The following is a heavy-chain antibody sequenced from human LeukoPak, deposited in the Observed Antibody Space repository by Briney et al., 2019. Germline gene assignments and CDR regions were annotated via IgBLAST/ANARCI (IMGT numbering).Heavy chain of an antibody. CDR2: IYTSGST. D-gene: IGHD3-10*01. V-gene: IGHV4-4*07. CDR1: GGSLSSYY. J-gene: IGHJ6*03. CDR3: ARDRRELLWFGELLKNYYYYYMDV. Sequence: SETLSLTCTVSGGSLSSYYWSWIRQPAGKGLEWIGRIYTSGSTNYNPSLKSRVTMSVDTSKNQFSLKLSSVTAADTAVYYCARDRRELLWFGELLKNYYYYYMDVWGKGTTVTISS.